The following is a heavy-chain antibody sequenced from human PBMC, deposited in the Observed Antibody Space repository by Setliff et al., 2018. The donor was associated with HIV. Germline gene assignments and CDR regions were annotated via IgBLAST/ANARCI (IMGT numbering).Heavy chain of an antibody. J-gene: IGHJ3*02. CDR3: ARGVAVAATHDAFDI. Sequence: SETLSLTCTVSGGSISSGSYYWSWIRQPAGKGLEWIGHIHTSGSTKYNPSLKSRVTISADTSKNQFSLNLSSVTAADTAVYYCARGVAVAATHDAFDIWGQGTMVTVSS. CDR2: IHTSGST. CDR1: GGSISSGSYY. D-gene: IGHD6-19*01. V-gene: IGHV4-61*09.